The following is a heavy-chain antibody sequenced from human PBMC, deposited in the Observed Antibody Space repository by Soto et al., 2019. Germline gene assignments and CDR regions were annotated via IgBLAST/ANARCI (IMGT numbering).Heavy chain of an antibody. CDR3: ARGEYYDFWSGYFPDNPGHHYGMDV. Sequence: GASVKVSCKASGGTFSSYAISWVRQAPGQGLGWMGGIIPIFGTANYAQKFQGRVTITADKSTSTAYMELSSLRSEDTAVYYCARGEYYDFWSGYFPDNPGHHYGMDVWGQGTTVTVSS. CDR2: IIPIFGTA. V-gene: IGHV1-69*06. D-gene: IGHD3-3*01. J-gene: IGHJ6*02. CDR1: GGTFSSYA.